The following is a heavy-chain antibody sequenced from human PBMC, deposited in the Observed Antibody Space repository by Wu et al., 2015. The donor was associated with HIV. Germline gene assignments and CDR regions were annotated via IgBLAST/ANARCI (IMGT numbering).Heavy chain of an antibody. D-gene: IGHD5-18*01. CDR3: ARFGPPPXSYGYYYGMDV. CDR1: GGTFSSYA. Sequence: QVQLVQSGAEVKKPGSSVKVSCKASGGTFSSYAISWVRQAPGQGLEWMGRIIPIFGTANYAQKFQGRVTITADESTSTAYMELSSLRSEDTAVYYCARFGPPPXSYGYYYGMDVVGPRDHGHRLL. V-gene: IGHV1-69*13. CDR2: IIPIFGTA. J-gene: IGHJ6*02.